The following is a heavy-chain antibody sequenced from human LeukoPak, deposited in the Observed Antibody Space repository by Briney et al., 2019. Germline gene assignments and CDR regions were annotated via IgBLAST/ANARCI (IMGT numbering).Heavy chain of an antibody. D-gene: IGHD6-25*01. CDR3: ARGSGIITGIDE. J-gene: IGHJ4*02. Sequence: GGSLRLFCAASGFTFSSHWMHWVRQAPGKGLVWVSRIKDDGSHTNYADSVKGRFTISRDNAKNTLSLQMNSLRAEDTAVYYCARGSGIITGIDEWGQGTLVTVSP. V-gene: IGHV3-74*01. CDR2: IKDDGSHT. CDR1: GFTFSSHW.